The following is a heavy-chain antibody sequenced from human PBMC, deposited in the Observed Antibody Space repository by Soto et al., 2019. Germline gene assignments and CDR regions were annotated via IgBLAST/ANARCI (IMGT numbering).Heavy chain of an antibody. CDR3: ARAVVVIPDAGTHYFYY. CDR2: ISGSGGST. J-gene: IGHJ4*02. CDR1: GFTFSSYA. D-gene: IGHD2-2*01. V-gene: IGHV3-23*01. Sequence: GGSLRLSCAASGFTFSSYALSWVRQAPGKGLEWVSAISGSGGSTYYADSVKGRVTISRDNSQNTLYLQMNSLRAEDTAVYYCARAVVVIPDAGTHYFYYWGQGTLVTVSS.